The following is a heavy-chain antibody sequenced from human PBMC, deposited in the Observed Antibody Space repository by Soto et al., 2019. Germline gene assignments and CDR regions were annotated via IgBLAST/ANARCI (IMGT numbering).Heavy chain of an antibody. V-gene: IGHV3-33*06. J-gene: IGHJ4*02. D-gene: IGHD2-21*01. Sequence: QVQLVESGGGVVQPGRSLRLSCAASGFTFSSSGMHWVRQAPGKGLEWVSVIWYDGNNKYYADSVKGRFTISRDTSKNTVYLQRNSLRAEDTAVYYCAKDRGGGAVVPDYWGQGTLVSVSS. CDR3: AKDRGGGAVVPDY. CDR2: IWYDGNNK. CDR1: GFTFSSSG.